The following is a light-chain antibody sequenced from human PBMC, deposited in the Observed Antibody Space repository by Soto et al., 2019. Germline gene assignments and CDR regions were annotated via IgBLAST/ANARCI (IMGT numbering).Light chain of an antibody. CDR2: EVS. Sequence: QSALTQPASVSGSPGQSITISCTGTSSDVGGYDYVSWYQLHPGKAPKLMVFEVSNRPSGVSYRFSGSKSGNTASLTISGLQADDEDDYFCSSYSISTAYLFGTGTKVTVL. J-gene: IGLJ1*01. CDR3: SSYSISTAYL. CDR1: SSDVGGYDY. V-gene: IGLV2-14*01.